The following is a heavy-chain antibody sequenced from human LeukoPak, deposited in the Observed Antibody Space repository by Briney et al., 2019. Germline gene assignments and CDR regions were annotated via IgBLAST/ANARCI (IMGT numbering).Heavy chain of an antibody. D-gene: IGHD3-22*01. CDR3: ARDVETSYHYYDSSGYYNWFDP. Sequence: SETLSLTCTVSGGSISSYYWSWIRQPPGKGLEWIGYIYYSGSTNYNPSLKSRVTISVDTSKNQFSLKLSSVTAADTAVYYCARDVETSYHYYDSSGYYNWFDPWGQGTLVTVSS. V-gene: IGHV4-59*01. CDR2: IYYSGST. CDR1: GGSISSYY. J-gene: IGHJ5*02.